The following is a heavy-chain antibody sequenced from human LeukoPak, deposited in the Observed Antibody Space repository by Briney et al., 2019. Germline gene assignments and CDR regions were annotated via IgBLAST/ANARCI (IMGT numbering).Heavy chain of an antibody. CDR1: GYRFTSYW. D-gene: IGHD5-24*01. Sequence: GESLKISCKGSGYRFTSYWIGWVRQMPGKGLEGMGIIYPGDSDTRYSPSLQGQVTISADKSIRTAYLQWSSLKASDTAMYYCAKTRDGFLSGAFDIWGQGTMVTVSS. J-gene: IGHJ3*02. V-gene: IGHV5-51*01. CDR2: IYPGDSDT. CDR3: AKTRDGFLSGAFDI.